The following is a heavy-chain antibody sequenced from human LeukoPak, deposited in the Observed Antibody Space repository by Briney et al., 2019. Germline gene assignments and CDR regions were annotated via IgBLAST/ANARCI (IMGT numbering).Heavy chain of an antibody. CDR2: ISAYNGNT. CDR1: GYTFTSYG. Sequence: GASVKVSCKASGYTFTSYGISWVRQAPGQGLEWMGWISAYNGNTNYAQKLQGRVTMTTDTSTSTAYMELRSLRSDDTAVYYCARGHRPYGASQVHDYWGQGTLVTVSS. CDR3: ARGHRPYGASQVHDY. J-gene: IGHJ4*02. D-gene: IGHD4-17*01. V-gene: IGHV1-18*01.